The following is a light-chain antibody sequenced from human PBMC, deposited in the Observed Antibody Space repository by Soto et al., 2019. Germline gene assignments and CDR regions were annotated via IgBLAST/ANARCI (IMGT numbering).Light chain of an antibody. Sequence: QSVLTQPPSASGTPGQRVTISCSGSTSNIGSKTVSWYQQLPGSAPRVLIYNNNERPSGVPDRFSGSKSGTSASLATSGRQSEDEADYYWATWDDSLPAVFGGGTQLTVL. CDR2: NNN. V-gene: IGLV1-44*01. CDR1: TSNIGSKT. CDR3: ATWDDSLPAV. J-gene: IGLJ2*01.